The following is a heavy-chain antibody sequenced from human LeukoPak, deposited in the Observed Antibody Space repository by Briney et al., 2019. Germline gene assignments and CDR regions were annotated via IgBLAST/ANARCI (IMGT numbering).Heavy chain of an antibody. CDR1: GFTFSSYS. D-gene: IGHD6-19*01. Sequence: GGSLRLSCAASGFTFSSYSMNWVRQAPGKGLEWVASINQDESAKFYVDSVKGRFTISRDNVKNLLYLQMNSLRAEDTAVYYCARVQRGIAVALDYWGQGTLATVSS. CDR3: ARVQRGIAVALDY. CDR2: INQDESAK. V-gene: IGHV3-7*04. J-gene: IGHJ4*02.